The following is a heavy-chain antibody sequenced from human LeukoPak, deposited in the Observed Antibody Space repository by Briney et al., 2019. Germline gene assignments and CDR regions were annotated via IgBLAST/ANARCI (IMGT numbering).Heavy chain of an antibody. J-gene: IGHJ4*02. D-gene: IGHD3-22*01. CDR3: ARVSSGYFDY. CDR1: GGSFSGYY. CDR2: IYYSGST. Sequence: SETLSLTCAVYGGSFSGYYWSWIRQHPGKGLEWIGYIYYSGSTYYNPSLKSRVTISVDTSKNQFSLKLSSVTAADTAVYYCARVSSGYFDYWGQGTLVTVSS. V-gene: IGHV4-31*11.